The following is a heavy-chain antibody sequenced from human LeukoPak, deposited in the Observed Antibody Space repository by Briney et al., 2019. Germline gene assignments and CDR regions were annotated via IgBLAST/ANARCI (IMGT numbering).Heavy chain of an antibody. CDR3: ARDSRGSDY. J-gene: IGHJ4*02. CDR1: GGSFSGYY. V-gene: IGHV4-34*01. Sequence: KPSETLSLTCAVYGGSFSGYYWSWIRQPPGKGLEWIGEINHSGSTNYNPSLKSRVTMSIDTSKNQFSLRLSSLTAADTAVYYCARDSRGSDYWGQGTLVTVSS. CDR2: INHSGST. D-gene: IGHD3-10*01.